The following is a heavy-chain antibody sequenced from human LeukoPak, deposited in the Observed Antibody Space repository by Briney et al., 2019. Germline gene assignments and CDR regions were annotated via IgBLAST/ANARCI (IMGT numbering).Heavy chain of an antibody. J-gene: IGHJ4*02. Sequence: GGSLRLSCAASGFTFSDYYMSWIRQAPGKGLEWVSYISSGSTIYYADSVKGRFTISRDNAKNSLYLQMNSLRAEDTAVYYCASVDTAMVRDDYWGQGTLVTVSS. CDR3: ASVDTAMVRDDY. CDR2: ISSGSTI. V-gene: IGHV3-11*04. D-gene: IGHD5-18*01. CDR1: GFTFSDYY.